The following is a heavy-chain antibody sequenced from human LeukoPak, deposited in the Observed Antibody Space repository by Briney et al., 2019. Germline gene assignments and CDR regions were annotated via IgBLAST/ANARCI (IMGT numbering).Heavy chain of an antibody. V-gene: IGHV4-30-4*01. CDR2: IYYSGST. J-gene: IGHJ3*02. D-gene: IGHD2-15*01. Sequence: SETLSLTCTVSGGSISSGDYYWSWLRQPPGKGLEWIGYIYYSGSTYYNPSLKSRVTISVDTSKNQFSLKLSSVTAADTAVYYCARCYCSGGSCYSDAFDIWGQGTMVTVSS. CDR1: GGSISSGDYY. CDR3: ARCYCSGGSCYSDAFDI.